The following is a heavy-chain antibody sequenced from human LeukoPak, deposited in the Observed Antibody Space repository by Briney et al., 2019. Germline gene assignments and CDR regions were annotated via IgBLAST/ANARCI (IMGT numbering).Heavy chain of an antibody. CDR3: ARDHFDYVWGSYRYLNYYFDY. CDR1: GFTFSSYW. D-gene: IGHD3-16*02. CDR2: IKQDGSGK. Sequence: PGGSLRLSCAASGFTFSSYWMSWVRQGPGKGLEWVANIKQDGSGKYYVDSVKGRFTISRDNSKNTLYLQMNSLRAEDTAVYYCARDHFDYVWGSYRYLNYYFDYWGQGTLVTVSS. V-gene: IGHV3-7*01. J-gene: IGHJ4*02.